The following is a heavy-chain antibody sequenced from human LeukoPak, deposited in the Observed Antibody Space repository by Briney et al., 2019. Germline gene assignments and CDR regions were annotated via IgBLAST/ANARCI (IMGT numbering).Heavy chain of an antibody. D-gene: IGHD6-19*01. J-gene: IGHJ4*02. CDR3: ARISVAGPTDY. CDR1: GGSISSGSYY. CDR2: IYTSGST. Sequence: SETLSLTCTVSGGSISSGSYYWSWLRQPAGKGLEWIGRIYTSGSTNYNPSLKTRVTISVDASKNHFSLSLSSVTAADTAVYYCARISVAGPTDYWGQGTLVTVSS. V-gene: IGHV4-61*02.